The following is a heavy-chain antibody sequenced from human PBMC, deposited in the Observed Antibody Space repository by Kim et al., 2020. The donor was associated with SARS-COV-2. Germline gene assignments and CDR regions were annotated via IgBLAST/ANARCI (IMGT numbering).Heavy chain of an antibody. CDR1: GGSISSGDYY. V-gene: IGHV4-30-4*01. J-gene: IGHJ6*02. Sequence: SETLSLTCTVSGGSISSGDYYWSWIRQHPGKGLEWIGYIYYSGSTYYNPSLKSRVTISVDTSKNQFSLKLSSVTAADTAVYYCARDRRYCSGGSCSYGMDVWGQGTTVTVSS. D-gene: IGHD2-15*01. CDR2: IYYSGST. CDR3: ARDRRYCSGGSCSYGMDV.